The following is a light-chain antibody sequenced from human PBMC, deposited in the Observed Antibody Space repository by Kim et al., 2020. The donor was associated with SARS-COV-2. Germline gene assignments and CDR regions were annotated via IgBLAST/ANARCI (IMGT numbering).Light chain of an antibody. CDR1: QSGRSNY. V-gene: IGKV3-20*01. CDR2: GAS. CDR3: QQYGGSPLIT. J-gene: IGKJ5*01. Sequence: PGERATLACRASQSGRSNYLAGYQRRPGQAPRLLVYGASNKATGIPDRFSGSGSGTDFTLTITRLEPEDLAVYYCQQYGGSPLITFGQGTRLEIK.